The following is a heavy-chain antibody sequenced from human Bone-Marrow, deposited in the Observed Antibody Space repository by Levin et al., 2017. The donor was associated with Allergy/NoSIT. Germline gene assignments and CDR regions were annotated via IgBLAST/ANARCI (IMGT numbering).Heavy chain of an antibody. D-gene: IGHD3-10*01. CDR3: ARRGRIYFDY. J-gene: IGHJ4*02. Sequence: GASVKVSCAASGFTFSSYWMHWVRQAPGKGLVWVSRINSDGSSTSYADSVKGRFTISRDNAKNTLYLQMNSLRAEDTAVYYCARRGRIYFDYWGQGTLVTVSS. V-gene: IGHV3-74*01. CDR1: GFTFSSYW. CDR2: INSDGSST.